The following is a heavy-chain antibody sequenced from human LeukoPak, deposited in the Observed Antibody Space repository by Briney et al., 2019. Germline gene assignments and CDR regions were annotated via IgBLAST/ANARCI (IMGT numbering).Heavy chain of an antibody. CDR1: GFTFSSYA. J-gene: IGHJ6*03. D-gene: IGHD3-22*01. CDR3: ARDARYYYDSSGYYLPMDV. Sequence: GGSLRLSCAASGFTFSSYAMHWLRPAPGKGLEWVAVISYDGSNKYYADSVKGRFTISRDNSKNTLYLQMNSLRAEDTAVYYCARDARYYYDSSGYYLPMDVWGKGTTVTVSS. V-gene: IGHV3-30*01. CDR2: ISYDGSNK.